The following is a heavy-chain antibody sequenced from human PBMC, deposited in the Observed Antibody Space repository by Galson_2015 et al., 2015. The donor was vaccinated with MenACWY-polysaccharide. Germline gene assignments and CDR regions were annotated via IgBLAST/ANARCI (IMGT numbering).Heavy chain of an antibody. CDR2: ISGKGGRT. J-gene: IGHJ4*02. CDR3: AKTRGGDTASDS. D-gene: IGHD5-18*01. CDR1: GFTFSTYA. Sequence: SLRLSCAASGFTFSTYAMSWVRQAPGKGPEWVSFISGKGGRTEYVDSVKGRFTISRDNSKNTLDLQMNSLRAEDTAVYYCAKTRGGDTASDSWGQGTLVTVSS. V-gene: IGHV3-23*01.